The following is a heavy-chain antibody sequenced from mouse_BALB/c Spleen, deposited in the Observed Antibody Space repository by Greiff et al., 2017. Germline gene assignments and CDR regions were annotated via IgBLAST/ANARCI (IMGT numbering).Heavy chain of an antibody. D-gene: IGHD1-1*01. CDR3: ARGITTVFDV. J-gene: IGHJ1*01. CDR2: INPYNGDT. V-gene: IGHV1-20*02. Sequence: EVQLQQSGPELVKPGASVKISCKASGYSFTGYFMNWVMQSHGKSLEWIGRINPYNGDTFYNQKFKGKATLTVDKSSSTAHMELRSLASEDSAVYYCARGITTVFDVWGAGTTVTVSS. CDR1: GYSFTGYF.